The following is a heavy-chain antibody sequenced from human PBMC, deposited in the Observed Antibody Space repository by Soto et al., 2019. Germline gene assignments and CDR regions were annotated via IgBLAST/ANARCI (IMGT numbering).Heavy chain of an antibody. Sequence: TLSLTCTVSGGSISSGGYYWSWIRQHPGKGLEWIGYIYYSGSTYYNPSLKSRVTISVDTSKNQFSLKLSSVTAADTAVYYCAVGTTVTTTGFDYWGQGTLVTVSS. CDR3: AVGTTVTTTGFDY. J-gene: IGHJ4*02. CDR1: GGSISSGGYY. V-gene: IGHV4-31*03. CDR2: IYYSGST. D-gene: IGHD4-17*01.